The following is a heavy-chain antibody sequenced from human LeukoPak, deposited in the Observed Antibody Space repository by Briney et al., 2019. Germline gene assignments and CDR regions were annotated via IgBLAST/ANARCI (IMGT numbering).Heavy chain of an antibody. J-gene: IGHJ4*02. CDR1: GGSLSSSHYS. CDR2: IYSGGST. Sequence: SETLSLTCTVSGGSLSSSHYSWGWIRQPPGKGLEWIGSIYSGGSTYYNPSLKSRVTISVDTSKNQFSLKLSSVTAADTAVYYCARLRVSVTTTSDFDYWGQGTLVTVSS. CDR3: ARLRVSVTTTSDFDY. V-gene: IGHV4-39*01. D-gene: IGHD5-12*01.